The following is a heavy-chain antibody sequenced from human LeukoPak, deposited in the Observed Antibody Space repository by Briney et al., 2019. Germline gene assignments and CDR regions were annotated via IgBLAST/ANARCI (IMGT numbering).Heavy chain of an antibody. V-gene: IGHV3-11*04. CDR1: GFTFSDYY. Sequence: KSGGSLRLSCAASGFTFSDYYMSWIRQAPGKGLEWVSYISSSGSTIYYADSVKGRFTISRDNAKNSLYLQMNSLRAEDTAVYYCARDSDVVPANYFDYWGQGTLVTVSS. CDR3: ARDSDVVPANYFDY. CDR2: ISSSGSTI. D-gene: IGHD2-2*01. J-gene: IGHJ4*02.